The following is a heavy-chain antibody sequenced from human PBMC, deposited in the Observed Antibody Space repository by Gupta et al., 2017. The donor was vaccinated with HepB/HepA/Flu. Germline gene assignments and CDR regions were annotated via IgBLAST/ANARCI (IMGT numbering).Heavy chain of an antibody. Sequence: EVQLVESGGGVVQPGGSLRLSCAVSGLSFNDYAIHWVRQVPGKGLEWFALINGETGSTFYTDSVKGRFTVSRDNSKNFVYLQMNHLRTEDSALYYCARDTSTNLSVPMWARNWFDPWGQGTLVTVSS. D-gene: IGHD1-1*01. CDR2: INGETGST. J-gene: IGHJ5*02. V-gene: IGHV3-43*02. CDR3: ARDTSTNLSVPMWARNWFDP. CDR1: GLSFNDYA.